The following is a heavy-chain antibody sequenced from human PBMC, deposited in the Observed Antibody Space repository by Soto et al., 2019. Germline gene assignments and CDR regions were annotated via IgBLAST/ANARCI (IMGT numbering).Heavy chain of an antibody. CDR1: GFTFSSYG. D-gene: IGHD2-2*01. V-gene: IGHV3-30*18. CDR3: AKDLIVVVPAASYCYGMDV. J-gene: IGHJ6*02. CDR2: ISYDGSNK. Sequence: GGSLRLSCAASGFTFSSYGMHWVRQAPGKGLEWVAVISYDGSNKYYADSVKGRFTISRDNSKNTLYLQMNSLRAEDTAVYYCAKDLIVVVPAASYCYGMDVWGQGTTVTVSS.